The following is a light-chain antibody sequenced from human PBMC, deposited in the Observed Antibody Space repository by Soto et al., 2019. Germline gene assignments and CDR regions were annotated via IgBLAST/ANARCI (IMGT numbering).Light chain of an antibody. CDR3: SSYTSSSNVV. CDR1: SSDVGDYNY. Sequence: QSVLTQPASVSGSPEQSITMSCTGTSSDVGDYNYVSWYQLHPGKVPKLMIYEVSNRPSGVSNRFSGSKSGNTASLTISGLQAEDEADYYCSSYTSSSNVVFGGGTKVTVL. J-gene: IGLJ2*01. CDR2: EVS. V-gene: IGLV2-14*01.